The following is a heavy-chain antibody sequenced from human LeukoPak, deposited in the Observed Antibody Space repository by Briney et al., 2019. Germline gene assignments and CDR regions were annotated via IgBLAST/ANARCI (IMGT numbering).Heavy chain of an antibody. CDR2: ISAYNGNT. V-gene: IGHV1-18*01. J-gene: IGHJ4*02. Sequence: GASVKVSCKASGYTFTSYGISWVRQAPGQGLEWMGWISAYNGNTNYAQKLQGRVTMTTDTSTSTAYMELRSLRSDDTAVYYCARGYCSSTSCRYSEEDLDYWGQGALVTVSS. D-gene: IGHD2-2*01. CDR1: GYTFTSYG. CDR3: ARGYCSSTSCRYSEEDLDY.